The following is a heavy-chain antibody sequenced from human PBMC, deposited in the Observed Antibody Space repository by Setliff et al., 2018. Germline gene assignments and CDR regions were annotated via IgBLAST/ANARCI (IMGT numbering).Heavy chain of an antibody. CDR1: GGSIRSYY. CDR3: AGSTVTQVDY. Sequence: PSETLSLTCTVSGGSIRSYYWNWIRQPPGKGLEWIGYIYYSGSTNYNPSLKSRVTISVDTSKNHLSLKLSSVTAADTAVYYCAGSTVTQVDYWGQGTLVTVSS. D-gene: IGHD4-17*01. J-gene: IGHJ4*02. CDR2: IYYSGST. V-gene: IGHV4-59*08.